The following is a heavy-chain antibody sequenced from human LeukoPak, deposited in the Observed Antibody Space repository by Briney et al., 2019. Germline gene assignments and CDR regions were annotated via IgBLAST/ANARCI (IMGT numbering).Heavy chain of an antibody. CDR1: GGSISTYY. V-gene: IGHV4-59*06. Sequence: NPSETLSLTCTVSGGSISTYYWSWIRQPPGKGLEWIGYIYYSGSTYYNPSLKSRVTISVDTSKNQFSLKLSSVTAADTAVYYCARSRTGTTPTPIDYWGQGTLVTVSS. CDR3: ARSRTGTTPTPIDY. D-gene: IGHD1-1*01. J-gene: IGHJ4*02. CDR2: IYYSGST.